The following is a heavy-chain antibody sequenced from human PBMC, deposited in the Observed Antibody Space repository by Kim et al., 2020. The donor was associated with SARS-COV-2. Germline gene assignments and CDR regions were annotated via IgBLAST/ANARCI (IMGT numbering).Heavy chain of an antibody. J-gene: IGHJ4*02. Sequence: GGSLRLSCAASGFTVSSNHMSWVRQAPGKGLEWVSVIYGGGSTYYADSVKGRFTISRDNSKNTVYLQMNSLRVEDTAVYYCARDSYSTSGCWGQGALVTVSS. V-gene: IGHV3-66*01. D-gene: IGHD2-2*01. CDR3: ARDSYSTSGC. CDR2: IYGGGST. CDR1: GFTVSSNH.